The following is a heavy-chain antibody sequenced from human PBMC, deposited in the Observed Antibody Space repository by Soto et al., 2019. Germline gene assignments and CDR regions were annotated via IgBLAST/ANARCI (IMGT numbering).Heavy chain of an antibody. Sequence: SETLSLTCTVSGGSISSYYWSWIRQPPGKGLEWIGYIYYSGSTNYNPSLKSRVTISVDTSKNQFSLKLSSVTAADTAVYYCARRNEYSGYDYYYFDFWGPGALVTVSS. CDR2: IYYSGST. CDR1: GGSISSYY. CDR3: ARRNEYSGYDYYYFDF. V-gene: IGHV4-59*08. J-gene: IGHJ4*02. D-gene: IGHD5-12*01.